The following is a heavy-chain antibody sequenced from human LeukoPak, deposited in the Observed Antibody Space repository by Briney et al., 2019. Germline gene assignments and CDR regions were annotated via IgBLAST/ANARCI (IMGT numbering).Heavy chain of an antibody. D-gene: IGHD2-2*01. Sequence: PSETLSLTCAVYGGSFSGYYWSWIRQPPGKGLEWIGEINHSGSTNYNPSLKSRVTISVDTSKNQFSLKLSSVTAADTAVYYCASRVVVPAAMRFWFDPWGQGTLVTVSS. CDR3: ASRVVVPAAMRFWFDP. CDR2: INHSGST. J-gene: IGHJ5*02. CDR1: GGSFSGYY. V-gene: IGHV4-34*01.